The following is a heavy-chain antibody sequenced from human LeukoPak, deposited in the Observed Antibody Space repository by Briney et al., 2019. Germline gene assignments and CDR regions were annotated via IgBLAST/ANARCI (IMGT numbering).Heavy chain of an antibody. CDR3: AKGGIAVASTWFDP. CDR1: GFTFDDYA. D-gene: IGHD6-19*01. V-gene: IGHV3-9*03. CDR2: ISWNGGNI. J-gene: IGHJ5*02. Sequence: GGSLRLSCAASGFTFDDYAMHWVRQAPGKGLEWVSGISWNGGNIGYADSVKGRFIISRDNARNSLYLQMNSLRAEDMALYYCAKGGIAVASTWFDPWGQGTLVTVSS.